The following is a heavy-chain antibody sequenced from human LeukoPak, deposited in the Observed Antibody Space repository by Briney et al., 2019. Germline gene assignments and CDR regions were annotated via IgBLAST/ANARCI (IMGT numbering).Heavy chain of an antibody. Sequence: GGSLRLSCATSEFSFCGYAMSWVRQAPGKGLEWVSAISGSGSTTYYADSVRGRFSISRDNSGNTLYLQMNSLSAEDTAVYYCAKAFRGYTGSYFDYWGQGTLVTVSS. J-gene: IGHJ4*02. V-gene: IGHV3-23*01. CDR1: EFSFCGYA. CDR2: ISGSGSTT. D-gene: IGHD1-26*01. CDR3: AKAFRGYTGSYFDY.